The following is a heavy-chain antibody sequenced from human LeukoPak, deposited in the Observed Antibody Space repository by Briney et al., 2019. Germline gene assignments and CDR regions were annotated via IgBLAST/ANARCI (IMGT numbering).Heavy chain of an antibody. CDR2: INHSGST. CDR1: GGSFSGYY. J-gene: IGHJ3*01. Sequence: SETLSLTCAVYGGSFSGYYWSWIRQPPGKGLEWIGEINHSGSTNYNPSLKSRVTISVDTSKNQFSLKLSSLTAADTAMYYCVRGIPRFDSWGRGTMVTVSS. CDR3: VRGIPRFDS. D-gene: IGHD2-21*01. V-gene: IGHV4-34*01.